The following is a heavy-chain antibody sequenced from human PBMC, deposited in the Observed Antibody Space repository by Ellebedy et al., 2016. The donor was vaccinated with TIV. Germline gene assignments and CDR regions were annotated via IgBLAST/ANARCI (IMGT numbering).Heavy chain of an antibody. CDR3: ARDGLNYYYRGAFDI. CDR2: IYYSGST. Sequence: SETLSLTCTVSGGSISSYYWSWIRQPAGKGLEWIGNIYYSGSTYYNPSLKSRVTVSVDTSKNQFSLKLSSVTAADTAVYYCARDGLNYYYRGAFDIWGQGTMVTVSS. D-gene: IGHD3-10*01. CDR1: GGSISSYY. J-gene: IGHJ3*02. V-gene: IGHV4-59*12.